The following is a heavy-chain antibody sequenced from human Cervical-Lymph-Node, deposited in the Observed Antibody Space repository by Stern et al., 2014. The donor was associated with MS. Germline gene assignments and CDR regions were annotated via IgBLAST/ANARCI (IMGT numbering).Heavy chain of an antibody. J-gene: IGHJ4*02. Sequence: MQLVESGGGVVQPGRSLRLSCAASGFTFSSYGMHWVRQAPGKGLEWVAVIWYDGSNKYYADSVKGRFTISRDNSKNPLYRQMNSLRAEDTVVYYCARGPPYYFDYWGQGTLVTVSS. CDR1: GFTFSSYG. V-gene: IGHV3-33*01. CDR3: ARGPPYYFDY. CDR2: IWYDGSNK.